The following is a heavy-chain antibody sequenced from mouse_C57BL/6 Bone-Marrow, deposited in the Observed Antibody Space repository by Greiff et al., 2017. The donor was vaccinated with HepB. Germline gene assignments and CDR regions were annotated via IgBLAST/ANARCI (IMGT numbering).Heavy chain of an antibody. J-gene: IGHJ3*01. CDR2: IDPETGGT. V-gene: IGHV1-15*01. CDR3: TLEAWFAY. Sequence: VKLMESGAELVRPGASVTLSCKASGYTFTDYEMHWVKQTPVHGLEWIGAIDPETGGTAYNQKFKGKAILTADKSSSTAYMELRSLTSEDSAVYYCTLEAWFAYWGQGTLVTVSA. CDR1: GYTFTDYE.